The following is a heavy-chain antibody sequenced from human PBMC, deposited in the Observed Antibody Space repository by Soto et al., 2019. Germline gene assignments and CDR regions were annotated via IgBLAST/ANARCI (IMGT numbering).Heavy chain of an antibody. CDR2: MNPNSGNT. D-gene: IGHD3-10*01. CDR1: GYTFTSYD. Sequence: ASVKVSCKASGYTFTSYDINWVRQATGQGLEWMGWMNPNSGNTGYAQKFQGRVTMTRNTSISTAYMELSSLRSEDTAVYYCATTWYRPYGSGSYYNRWDYYYMDVWGKGTTVTVSS. V-gene: IGHV1-8*01. CDR3: ATTWYRPYGSGSYYNRWDYYYMDV. J-gene: IGHJ6*03.